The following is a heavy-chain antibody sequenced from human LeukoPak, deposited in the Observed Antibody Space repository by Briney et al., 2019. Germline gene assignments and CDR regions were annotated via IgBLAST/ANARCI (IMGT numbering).Heavy chain of an antibody. Sequence: GGSLRLSCAASGFTFSSYAMSWVRQAPGKGLEWVSAISGSGGSTYYADSVKGRFTIYRDNSKNTLYLQMNSLRAEDTAVYYCAKFFYCSSTSCYGVYFDYWGQGTLVTVSS. D-gene: IGHD2-2*01. CDR2: ISGSGGST. V-gene: IGHV3-23*01. J-gene: IGHJ4*02. CDR1: GFTFSSYA. CDR3: AKFFYCSSTSCYGVYFDY.